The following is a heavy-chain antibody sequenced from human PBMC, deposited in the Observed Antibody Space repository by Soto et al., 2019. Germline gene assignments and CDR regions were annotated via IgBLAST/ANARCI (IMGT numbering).Heavy chain of an antibody. Sequence: PSETLSLTWSASGGSISSGDYFWTRIRQPQVRGLELIGYMFYNGRTSYNRSLKSRVSIPVDTSKTQFSLKLSSVTAADTAVYYCARGRYSYGPYFDYWGQGALVTVSS. CDR3: ARGRYSYGPYFDY. J-gene: IGHJ4*02. CDR1: GGSISSGDYF. D-gene: IGHD1-26*01. CDR2: MFYNGRT. V-gene: IGHV4-30-4*01.